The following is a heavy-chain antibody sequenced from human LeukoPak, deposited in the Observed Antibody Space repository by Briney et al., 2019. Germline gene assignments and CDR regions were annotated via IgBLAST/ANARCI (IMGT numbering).Heavy chain of an antibody. J-gene: IGHJ5*02. CDR1: GFTFSSYW. V-gene: IGHV3-21*01. D-gene: IGHD6-13*01. CDR3: ARIAGIAAAGTIWGFDP. CDR2: ISSSSGYI. Sequence: GGSLRLSCAASGFTFSSYWMSWVRQAPGKGLEWVSSISSSSGYIYYADSVKGRFTISRDSAKNSLYLQMNSLRAEDTAVYYCARIAGIAAAGTIWGFDPWGQGTLVTVSS.